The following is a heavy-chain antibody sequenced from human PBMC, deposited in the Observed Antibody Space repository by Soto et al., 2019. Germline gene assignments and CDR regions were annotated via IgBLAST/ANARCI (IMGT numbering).Heavy chain of an antibody. CDR3: GRGPSPRAPAGGTPYYYAMDV. V-gene: IGHV1-8*02. CDR1: GYGFTAYD. Sequence: ASVKVSCKASGYGFTAYDINWVRQASGQGLEWMGWMNPINGAAGSARRFQGRVSMTRNTATGTAYLELTNLRSDDTAVYFCGRGPSPRAPAGGTPYYYAMDVWGQGTTVTVSS. D-gene: IGHD6-13*01. CDR2: MNPINGAA. J-gene: IGHJ6*02.